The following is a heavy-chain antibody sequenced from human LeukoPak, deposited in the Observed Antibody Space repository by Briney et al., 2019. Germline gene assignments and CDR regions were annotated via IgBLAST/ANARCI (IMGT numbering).Heavy chain of an antibody. V-gene: IGHV3-21*01. CDR2: ISSSSNYI. CDR3: ARDTWELLRNDAFDI. J-gene: IGHJ3*02. CDR1: GFTFSSYS. Sequence: GGSLRLSCAASGFTFSSYSMNWVRQAPGKGLEWVSSISSSSNYIYYADSVKGRFTISRDNAKNSLYLQMNSLRAEDTAVYYCARDTWELLRNDAFDIWGQGTMVTVSS. D-gene: IGHD1-26*01.